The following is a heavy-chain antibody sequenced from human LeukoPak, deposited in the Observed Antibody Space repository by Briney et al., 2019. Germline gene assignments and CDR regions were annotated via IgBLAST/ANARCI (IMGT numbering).Heavy chain of an antibody. CDR2: IYTSGST. CDR1: GGSISNGSYY. D-gene: IGHD3-9*01. V-gene: IGHV4-61*02. J-gene: IGHJ4*02. CDR3: ARNDILTGYCFDY. Sequence: SQTLSLTCTVSGGSISNGSYYWSWIRQPAGKGLEWIGRIYTSGSTNYNPSLKSRVTISVDTSKNQFSLKLSSVTAADTAVYYCARNDILTGYCFDYWGQGTLVTVSS.